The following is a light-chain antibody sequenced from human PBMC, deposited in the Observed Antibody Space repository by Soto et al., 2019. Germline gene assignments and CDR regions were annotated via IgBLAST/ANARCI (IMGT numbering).Light chain of an antibody. Sequence: EIVMTQSPATLSLSPGERATLSFMASQSVNSNLAWYQQKPGQAPGLLIYGASSRATGIPARFSGSGSGTEFTLTITSLQSEDFAVYYCQQYNSWPRTFGQGTKVDNK. CDR3: QQYNSWPRT. CDR2: GAS. CDR1: QSVNSN. J-gene: IGKJ1*01. V-gene: IGKV3-15*01.